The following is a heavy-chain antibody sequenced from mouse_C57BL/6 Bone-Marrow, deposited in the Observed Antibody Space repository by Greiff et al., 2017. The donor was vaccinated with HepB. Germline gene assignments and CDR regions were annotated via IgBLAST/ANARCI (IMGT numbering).Heavy chain of an antibody. CDR1: GYTFTSYG. CDR2: IYPRSGNT. CDR3: ARCYGSSYRFDY. J-gene: IGHJ2*01. V-gene: IGHV1-81*01. Sequence: QVQLKESGAELARPGASVKLSCKASGYTFTSYGISWVKQSTGQGLEWIGEIYPRSGNTYHNEKFKGKATLTADKSSSTAYMELRSLTSEDSAVYFCARCYGSSYRFDYWGQGTTRTVSS. D-gene: IGHD1-1*01.